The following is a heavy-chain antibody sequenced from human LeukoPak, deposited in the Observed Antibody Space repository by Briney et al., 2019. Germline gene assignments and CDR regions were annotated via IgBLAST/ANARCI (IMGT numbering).Heavy chain of an antibody. D-gene: IGHD3-3*01. Sequence: KPGGSLRLSCAASGFTFTSYSMNWVRQAPGKGREWVSSISSSSSYIYYADSVKGRFTISRDNAKNSLYLQMNSLRAEDTAVYYCARRTIFGVVYPRYYYYGMDVWGQGTTVTVSS. CDR2: ISSSSSYI. V-gene: IGHV3-21*01. CDR3: ARRTIFGVVYPRYYYYGMDV. J-gene: IGHJ6*02. CDR1: GFTFTSYS.